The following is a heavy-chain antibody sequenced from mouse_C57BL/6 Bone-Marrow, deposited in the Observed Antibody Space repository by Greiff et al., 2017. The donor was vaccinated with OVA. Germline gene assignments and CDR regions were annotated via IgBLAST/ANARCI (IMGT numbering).Heavy chain of an antibody. D-gene: IGHD1-1*01. CDR2: ISSGGDYI. V-gene: IGHV5-9-1*02. J-gene: IGHJ1*03. CDR1: GFTFSSYA. Sequence: EVKLMESGEGLVKPGGSLKLSCAASGFTFSSYAMSWVRQTPEKRLEWVAYISSGGDYIYYADTVKGRFTISRDNARNTLYLQMSSLKSEDTAMYYCTRDRATTVDWYFDVWGTGTTVTVSS. CDR3: TRDRATTVDWYFDV.